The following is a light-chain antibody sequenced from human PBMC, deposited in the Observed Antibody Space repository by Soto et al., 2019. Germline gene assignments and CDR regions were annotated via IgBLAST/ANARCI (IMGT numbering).Light chain of an antibody. CDR2: DTS. J-gene: IGKJ4*01. CDR1: QTVSRY. CDR3: QQRHDWPPLT. Sequence: ETVLTQSPATLSLSPGQTATLSCRASQTVSRYLAWYQQKPGQAPRLLIYDTSNRATGIPARFSGSGSGTDFILTISSLEPEDSAVYYCQQRHDWPPLTFGGGTKVEIK. V-gene: IGKV3-11*01.